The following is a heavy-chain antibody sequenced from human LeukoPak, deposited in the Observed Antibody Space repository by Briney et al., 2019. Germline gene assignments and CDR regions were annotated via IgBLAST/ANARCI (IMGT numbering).Heavy chain of an antibody. CDR1: GGSISSGDYS. J-gene: IGHJ3*02. CDR2: IYHSGST. V-gene: IGHV4-30-2*01. Sequence: SETLPLTCAVSGGSISSGDYSWSWIRQPPGKGLEWIGYIYHSGSTYYNPSLKSRVTISVDRSKNQFSLKLSSVTAADTAVYHCASSQAVLLWFGELFNRSWAFDIWGQGTMVTVSS. D-gene: IGHD3-10*01. CDR3: ASSQAVLLWFGELFNRSWAFDI.